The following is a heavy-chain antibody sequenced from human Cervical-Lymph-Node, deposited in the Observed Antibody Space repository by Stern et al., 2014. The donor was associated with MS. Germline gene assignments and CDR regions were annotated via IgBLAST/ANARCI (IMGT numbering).Heavy chain of an antibody. D-gene: IGHD6-6*01. J-gene: IGHJ4*02. CDR1: GFTVSSTY. CDR2: MHTIGTT. CDR3: AREIAARRFDS. V-gene: IGHV3-66*01. Sequence: EVQLVESGGGVVQPGGSLTLSCEGTGFTVSSTYMSWVRQAPGKGLEWVSMMHTIGTTHYADSVKGRFVISRASSKNTLFLQMNSLTAEDTAVYYCAREIAARRFDSWGRGTLVIVSS.